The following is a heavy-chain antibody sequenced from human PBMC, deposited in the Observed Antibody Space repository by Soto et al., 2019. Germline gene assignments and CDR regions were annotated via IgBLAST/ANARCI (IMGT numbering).Heavy chain of an antibody. D-gene: IGHD3-10*01. J-gene: IGHJ4*02. CDR3: ARGRASGSYYLLDS. CDR2: INPNSGNI. Sequence: ASVKVSCKVSGDTFTTYDIKWVRQATGHGLEWMGWINPNSGNIGYAQRFQGRVTMTRYTAMRTAYMEVSSLRSDDTAVYYCARGRASGSYYLLDSWGQGTLVTVPS. V-gene: IGHV1-8*01. CDR1: GDTFTTYD.